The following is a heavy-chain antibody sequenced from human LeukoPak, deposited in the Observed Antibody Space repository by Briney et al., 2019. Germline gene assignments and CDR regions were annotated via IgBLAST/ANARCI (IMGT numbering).Heavy chain of an antibody. Sequence: GGSLRRSCVDSGFTFSSFAMSWVRQAPGRGPEWVSTISSSGSTTYYIDSVKGRFTISRDNSRNTLYLQLNSLRGEDTAVYYCARETPSFDYWGQGTLVTVS. CDR3: ARETPSFDY. D-gene: IGHD4-23*01. J-gene: IGHJ4*02. CDR1: GFTFSSFA. V-gene: IGHV3-23*01. CDR2: ISSSGSTT.